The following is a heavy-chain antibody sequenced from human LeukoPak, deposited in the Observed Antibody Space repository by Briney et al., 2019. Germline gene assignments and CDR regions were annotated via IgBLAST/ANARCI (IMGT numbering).Heavy chain of an antibody. V-gene: IGHV1-8*01. D-gene: IGHD3-10*01. CDR3: ARGLSYYGSGSYYYYYYGMDV. CDR2: MNPNSGNT. J-gene: IGHJ6*02. CDR1: GCTFTSYD. Sequence: ASVKVSCKASGCTFTSYDINWVRQATGQGLEWMGWMNPNSGNTGYAQKFQGRVTMTRNTSISTAYMELSSLRSEDTAVYYCARGLSYYGSGSYYYYYYGMDVWGQGTTVTVSS.